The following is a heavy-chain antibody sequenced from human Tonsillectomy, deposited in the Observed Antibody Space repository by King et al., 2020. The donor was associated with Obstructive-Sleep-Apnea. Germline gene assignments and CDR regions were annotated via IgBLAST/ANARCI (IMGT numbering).Heavy chain of an antibody. Sequence: VQLVESGGGLVQPGRSLRLSCAASGFTFDDYAMHWVRQAPGKGLEWVSGISWNSGSIAYADSVKGRFAISRDNAKNSLYLQMNSLRAEDTALYYCAKDTSGGLHYYYGMDVWGQGTTVTVSS. J-gene: IGHJ6*02. V-gene: IGHV3-9*01. CDR3: AKDTSGGLHYYYGMDV. CDR1: GFTFDDYA. D-gene: IGHD3-10*01. CDR2: ISWNSGSI.